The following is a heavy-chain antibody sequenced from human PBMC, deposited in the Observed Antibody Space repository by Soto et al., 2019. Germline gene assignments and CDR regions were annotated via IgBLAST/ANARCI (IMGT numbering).Heavy chain of an antibody. CDR1: RDSVSSNSSA. CDR3: ARDSSYYDILTGIDY. V-gene: IGHV6-1*01. Sequence: SKTLSLTCAISRDSVSSNSSAWNWIRQSPSRGLEWLGRTYYRSKWYNDYAVSVKSRITINPDTSKNQFSLQLNSVTPEDTAVYYCARDSSYYDILTGIDYWGQGTLVTVSS. J-gene: IGHJ4*02. D-gene: IGHD3-9*01. CDR2: TYYRSKWYN.